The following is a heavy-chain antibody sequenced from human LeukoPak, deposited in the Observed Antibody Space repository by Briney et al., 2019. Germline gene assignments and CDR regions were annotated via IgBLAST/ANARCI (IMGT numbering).Heavy chain of an antibody. CDR1: GYTFTGYY. J-gene: IGHJ4*02. D-gene: IGHD3-16*01. Sequence: ASVKVSCKASGYTFTGYYMQWVRQAPGQGLEWMGWIHPSSGDINYSQKFQDRVTMTRDTSISTAYTELSRLTSDDTAVYYCARVRGYEYVWGSCPYWGQGTLVTVSS. CDR2: IHPSSGDI. V-gene: IGHV1-2*02. CDR3: ARVRGYEYVWGSCPY.